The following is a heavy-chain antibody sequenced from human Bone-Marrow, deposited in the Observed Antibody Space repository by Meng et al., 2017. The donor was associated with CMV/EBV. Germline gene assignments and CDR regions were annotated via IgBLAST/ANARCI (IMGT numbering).Heavy chain of an antibody. D-gene: IGHD1-1*01. V-gene: IGHV3-74*01. J-gene: IGHJ4*02. CDR3: ARDGPPYNWNDVLGG. CDR2: INSDGSST. Sequence: GESLKISCAASGFTFSSYWMHWVRQAPGKGLVWVSRINSDGSSTSYADSVKGRFTISRDNAKNTLYLQMNSLRAEDTAVYYCARDGPPYNWNDVLGGWGKGTLVTVSS. CDR1: GFTFSSYW.